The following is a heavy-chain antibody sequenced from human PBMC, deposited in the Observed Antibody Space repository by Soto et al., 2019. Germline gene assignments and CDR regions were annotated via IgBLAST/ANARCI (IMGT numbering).Heavy chain of an antibody. V-gene: IGHV3-33*01. D-gene: IGHD4-17*01. Sequence: QVQLVESGGGVVQPGGSLRLSCAASGFTFGRHGMHWVRQAPGKGLEWVAVIGSDGRRDSYADSVKGRFTISRDNGQNTLYLQMNSLRAEDTAVYYCARDDDYGDNGLDYWGRGTLVTVSS. CDR3: ARDDDYGDNGLDY. J-gene: IGHJ4*02. CDR2: IGSDGRRD. CDR1: GFTFGRHG.